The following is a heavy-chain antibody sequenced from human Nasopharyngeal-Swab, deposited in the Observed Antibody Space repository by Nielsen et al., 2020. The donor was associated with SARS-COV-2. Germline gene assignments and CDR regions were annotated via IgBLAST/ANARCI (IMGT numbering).Heavy chain of an antibody. D-gene: IGHD4-17*01. CDR2: IWYDGSNK. Sequence: GGSLRLSCAASGFTFSSYGMPWVRQAPGKGLEWVAVIWYDGSNKYYADSVKGRFTISRDNSKNTLYLQMNSLRAEDTAVYYCAGGQGTVTTYYYYGMDVWGQGTTVTVSS. J-gene: IGHJ6*02. V-gene: IGHV3-33*01. CDR3: AGGQGTVTTYYYYGMDV. CDR1: GFTFSSYG.